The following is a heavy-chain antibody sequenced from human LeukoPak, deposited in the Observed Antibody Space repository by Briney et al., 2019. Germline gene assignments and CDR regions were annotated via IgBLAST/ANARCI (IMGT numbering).Heavy chain of an antibody. CDR2: IYSGGTT. J-gene: IGHJ4*02. V-gene: IGHV3-53*01. CDR1: GFTVSTNY. Sequence: GGSLRLSCAASGFTVSTNYMTWLRQAPGKGLEWVSIIYSGGTTYYADSVRGRFTISRDNSENTVHLQMNSLRADDTAVYYCARSYYYDSKLDYWGQGTLVTVSS. CDR3: ARSYYYDSKLDY. D-gene: IGHD3-22*01.